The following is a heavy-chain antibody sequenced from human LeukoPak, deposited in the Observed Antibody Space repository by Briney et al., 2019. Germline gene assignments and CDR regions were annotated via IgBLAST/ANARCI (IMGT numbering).Heavy chain of an antibody. V-gene: IGHV3-15*01. J-gene: IGHJ4*02. CDR2: IKSKTDGGTT. CDR1: GFTFSNAW. Sequence: GGSLRLSCAASGFTFSNAWMSWVRQAPGKGLEWVGRIKSKTDGGTTDYAAPAKGRFTISRDDSKNTLYLQMNSLKTEDTAVYYCTTAPSYYYDSSGYYYGHYWGQGTLVTVSS. D-gene: IGHD3-22*01. CDR3: TTAPSYYYDSSGYYYGHY.